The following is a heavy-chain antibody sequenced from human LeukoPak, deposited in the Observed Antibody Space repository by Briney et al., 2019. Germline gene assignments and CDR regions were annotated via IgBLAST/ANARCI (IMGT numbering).Heavy chain of an antibody. CDR2: ISYDGSNK. D-gene: IGHD4-17*01. CDR3: VREETTVSHYGMDV. V-gene: IGHV3-30-3*01. Sequence: PGGSLRLSCAASGFTFSSYAMHWVRQAPGKGLEWVAVISYDGSNKYYADSVKGRFTISRDNSKNTLYLQMNSLRVEDTAVYYCVREETTVSHYGMDVWGQGTTVTVSS. J-gene: IGHJ6*02. CDR1: GFTFSSYA.